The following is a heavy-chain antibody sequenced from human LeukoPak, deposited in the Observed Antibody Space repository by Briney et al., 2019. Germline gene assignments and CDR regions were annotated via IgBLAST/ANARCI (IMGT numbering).Heavy chain of an antibody. V-gene: IGHV3-23*01. CDR3: AKGSLVAPPGTSYFDY. CDR1: GFTFRSHA. Sequence: GGSLRLSCAVSGFTFRSHAVSWVRQAPGKGLEWVSIIGSDGGGIQYADSVRGRFTISRDNSKNSVYLQVNSLRAEDTAIYYCAKGSLVAPPGTSYFDYWGQGALVTVSS. D-gene: IGHD1-1*01. J-gene: IGHJ4*02. CDR2: IGSDGGGI.